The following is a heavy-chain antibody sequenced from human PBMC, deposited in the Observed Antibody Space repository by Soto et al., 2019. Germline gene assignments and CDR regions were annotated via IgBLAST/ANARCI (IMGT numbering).Heavy chain of an antibody. CDR3: ARDPYYDFWSGYHSDAFDI. Sequence: GGSLRLSCAASGFTFNRHHLNWVRQAPGKGLEWVSGIDASGGSTFYADSVKGRFTISRDNSKNTLYLQMNSLRADDTAVYYCARDPYYDFWSGYHSDAFDIWGQGTMVTVSS. D-gene: IGHD3-3*01. CDR1: GFTFNRHH. CDR2: IDASGGST. V-gene: IGHV3-23*01. J-gene: IGHJ3*02.